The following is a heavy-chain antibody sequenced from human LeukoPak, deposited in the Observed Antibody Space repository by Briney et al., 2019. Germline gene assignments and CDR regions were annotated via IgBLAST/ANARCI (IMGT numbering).Heavy chain of an antibody. D-gene: IGHD2-15*01. Sequence: SETLSLTCTVSGGSISSSSYYWGWIRQPPGKGLEWIGSIYYSGSTYYNPSLKSRVTISVDTSKNQFSLKLSSVTAADTAIYYCARVVSSTSIDSWGQGTLVTVSS. J-gene: IGHJ4*02. CDR3: ARVVSSTSIDS. CDR2: IYYSGST. CDR1: GGSISSSSYY. V-gene: IGHV4-39*01.